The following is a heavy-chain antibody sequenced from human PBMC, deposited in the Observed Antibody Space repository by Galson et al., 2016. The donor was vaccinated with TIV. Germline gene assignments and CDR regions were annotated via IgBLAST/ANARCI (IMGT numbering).Heavy chain of an antibody. V-gene: IGHV4-39*01. CDR3: ARYISGWYHYFDF. CDR2: IYHGGST. J-gene: IGHJ4*02. Sequence: ETLSLTCTVSGGSISTNSYYWGWIRQSPGKGLEWLGSIYHGGSTYYNPSLKSRVTISVDTSKNQFSLKLSSVTAADTAVYYCARYISGWYHYFDFWGQGTLVTVSS. D-gene: IGHD6-19*01. CDR1: GGSISTNSYY.